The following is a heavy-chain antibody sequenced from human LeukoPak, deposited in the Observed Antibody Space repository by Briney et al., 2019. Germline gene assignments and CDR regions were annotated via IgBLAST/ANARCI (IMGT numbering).Heavy chain of an antibody. Sequence: ASVKVSCKASGYTFTSYDINWGRQGTGQGLEWMGWMNPNSGNTGYAQKFQGRVTMTRNTSISTAYMELSSLRSEDTAVYYCARGRFSSSWIYYFDYWGQGTLVTVSS. D-gene: IGHD6-13*01. CDR3: ARGRFSSSWIYYFDY. J-gene: IGHJ4*02. CDR2: MNPNSGNT. CDR1: GYTFTSYD. V-gene: IGHV1-8*01.